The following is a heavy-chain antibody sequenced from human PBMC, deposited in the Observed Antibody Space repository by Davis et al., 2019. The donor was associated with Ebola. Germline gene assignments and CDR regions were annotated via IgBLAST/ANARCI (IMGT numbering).Heavy chain of an antibody. CDR2: IRPDGSTQ. CDR1: GFMFGNYW. V-gene: IGHV3-7*01. J-gene: IGHJ3*02. CDR3: ARDVEMATILNDAFDI. D-gene: IGHD5-24*01. Sequence: PGGSLRLSCAASGFMFGNYWMTWVRQAPGKGLEWLANIRPDGSTQAYVASVRGRFTISRDNAKNSLYLQMNSLRAEDTAVYYCARDVEMATILNDAFDIWGQGTMVTVSS.